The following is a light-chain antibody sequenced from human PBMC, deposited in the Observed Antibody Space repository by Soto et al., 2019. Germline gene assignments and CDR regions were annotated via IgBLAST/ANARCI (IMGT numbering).Light chain of an antibody. J-gene: IGLJ2*01. Sequence: QSALTQPASVTGSLGQSITISCTGTTSDIGNYDYVAWYRKHPGKAPELLIYEVSKRPSRISDRFSGSKSGNTASLTISGLQAEDEGDYYCSSYTATHTPLFGGGTKLTVL. CDR2: EVS. CDR1: TSDIGNYDY. V-gene: IGLV2-14*03. CDR3: SSYTATHTPL.